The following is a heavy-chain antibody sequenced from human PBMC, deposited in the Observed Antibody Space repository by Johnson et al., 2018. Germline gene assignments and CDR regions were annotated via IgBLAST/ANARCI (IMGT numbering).Heavy chain of an antibody. CDR2: IRWNSGSI. CDR1: GFTFDDYA. J-gene: IGHJ3*02. D-gene: IGHD6-13*01. V-gene: IGHV3-9*01. CDR3: AKETSSRNDAFDI. Sequence: VQLVQSGGGLVQPGRSLRLSCAASGFTFDDYAMHWVRPAPGKGLEWVSGIRWNSGSIGYADSVKGRFTISRDNAKNSLYLQRNSRRAEDTALYYCAKETSSRNDAFDIWGPGTMVTVSS.